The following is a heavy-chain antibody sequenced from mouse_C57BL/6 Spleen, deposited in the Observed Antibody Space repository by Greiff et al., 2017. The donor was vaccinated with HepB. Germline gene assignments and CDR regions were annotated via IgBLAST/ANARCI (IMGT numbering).Heavy chain of an antibody. J-gene: IGHJ4*01. CDR3: TSYSTCAMDY. CDR2: IDPENGDT. CDR1: GFNIKDDY. D-gene: IGHD2-10*01. V-gene: IGHV14-4*01. Sequence: DVKLQESGAELVRPGASVKLSCTASGFNIKDDYMHWVKQRPEQGLEWIGWIDPENGDTEYASKFQGKATITADTSSNTAYLQLSSLTSEDTAVYYCTSYSTCAMDYWGQGTSVTVSS.